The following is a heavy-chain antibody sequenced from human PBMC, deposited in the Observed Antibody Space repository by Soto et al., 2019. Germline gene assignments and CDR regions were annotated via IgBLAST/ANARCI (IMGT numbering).Heavy chain of an antibody. CDR2: IYYSGST. D-gene: IGHD5-18*01. CDR3: ARGKGYSYGPYYFDY. V-gene: IGHV4-31*03. J-gene: IGHJ4*02. CDR1: GGSISSEGYY. Sequence: SETLSLTCTVSGGSISSEGYYWSWFRQPPGKGLEWIGDIYYSGSTYYNPSLKSRVIMSGDTSKNQFSLKLSSVTAADTAVYYCARGKGYSYGPYYFDYWGQGTLVTVSS.